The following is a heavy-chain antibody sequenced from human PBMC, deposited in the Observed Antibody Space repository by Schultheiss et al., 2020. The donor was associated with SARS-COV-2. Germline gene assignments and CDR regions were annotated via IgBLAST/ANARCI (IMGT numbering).Heavy chain of an antibody. CDR1: GFSFSTYS. CDR3: ARDSAYGSGSPEDY. CDR2: ISASSAYI. J-gene: IGHJ4*02. D-gene: IGHD3-10*01. Sequence: GGSLRLSCATSGFSFSTYSMYWVRQAPGKGLEWVSSISASSAYIYYPDSVKGRFTISRDNAKNSLYLQMDSLRAEDAAVYYCARDSAYGSGSPEDYWGQGTLVTVSS. V-gene: IGHV3-21*01.